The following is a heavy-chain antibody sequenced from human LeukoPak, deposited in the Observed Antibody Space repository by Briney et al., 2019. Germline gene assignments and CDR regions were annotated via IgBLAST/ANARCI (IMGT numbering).Heavy chain of an antibody. CDR3: AKGYYTQHIPIPFDY. J-gene: IGHJ4*02. CDR2: ISWNSGSI. CDR1: GFTFDDYA. D-gene: IGHD2-2*02. Sequence: PGRSLRLSCAASGFTFDDYAMHWVRQAPGKGLEWVSGISWNSGSIGYADSVKGRFTISRDNAKNSLYLQMNSLRAEDTALYYCAKGYYTQHIPIPFDYWGQGTLVTVSS. V-gene: IGHV3-9*01.